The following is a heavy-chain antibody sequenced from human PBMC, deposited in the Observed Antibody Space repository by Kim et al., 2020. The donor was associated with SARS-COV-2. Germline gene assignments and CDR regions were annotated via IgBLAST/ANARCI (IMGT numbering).Heavy chain of an antibody. V-gene: IGHV4-38-2*02. D-gene: IGHD1-26*01. CDR1: GYSISSGYY. CDR3: ARLGELLSGWFDP. J-gene: IGHJ5*02. Sequence: SETLSLTCTVSGYSISSGYYWGWIRQPPGKGLEWIGSIYHSGSTYYNPSLKSRVTISVDTSKNQFSLKLSSVTAADTAVYYCARLGELLSGWFDPWGQGTLVTVSS. CDR2: IYHSGST.